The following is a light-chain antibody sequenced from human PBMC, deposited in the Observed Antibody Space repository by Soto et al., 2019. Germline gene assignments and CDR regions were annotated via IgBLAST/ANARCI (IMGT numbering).Light chain of an antibody. CDR1: QSVDSY. V-gene: IGKV3-11*01. Sequence: EIVLTQSPATLSLSPGERATLSCRASQSVDSYLAWYQQKPSQAPRLLIHDASHRATGIPARFSGSGSGTDFTLTISSLEPEDFAIYYCQHRSGFTFGPGTKVDIK. CDR3: QHRSGFT. CDR2: DAS. J-gene: IGKJ3*01.